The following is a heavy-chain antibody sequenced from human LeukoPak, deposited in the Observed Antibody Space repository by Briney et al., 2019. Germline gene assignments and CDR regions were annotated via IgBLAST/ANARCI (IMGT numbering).Heavy chain of an antibody. D-gene: IGHD1-7*01. CDR3: ARGPTSWYNWNYPNWFDP. CDR1: GGSISSYY. CDR2: IYYSGST. V-gene: IGHV4-59*01. J-gene: IGHJ5*02. Sequence: PSETLSLTCTVSGGSISSYYWSWIRQPPGKGLEWIGYIYYSGSTNYNPSLKSRVTILVDTSKNQFSLKLSSVTAADTAVYYCARGPTSWYNWNYPNWFDPWGQGTLVTVTS.